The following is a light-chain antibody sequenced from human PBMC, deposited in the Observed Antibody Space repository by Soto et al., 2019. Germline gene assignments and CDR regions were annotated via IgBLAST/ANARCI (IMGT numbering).Light chain of an antibody. J-gene: IGKJ2*01. Sequence: DIVLTQSPLSLPVTLGEPASISCRSSQSLLQSNGYNYLDWYLQKPGQSPQLLIYLGSNRASGVPDRFSGSGSGTDFTLKISRVEAEDVGVYYCMQALQTPFVTFGQGTKLEIK. CDR2: LGS. CDR3: MQALQTPFVT. CDR1: QSLLQSNGYNY. V-gene: IGKV2-28*01.